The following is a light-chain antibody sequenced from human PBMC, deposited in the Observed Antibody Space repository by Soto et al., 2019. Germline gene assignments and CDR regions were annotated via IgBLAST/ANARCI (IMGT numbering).Light chain of an antibody. Sequence: QSALTQPPSASGSPGQSVTISCTGTSSDVGGYNYVSWYQHHPGKAPKLMIYEVSKRPSGVPDRFSGSKSGNTASLTVSGLQAEDEADYYCSSYAGSTNVFGAGTKLTVL. J-gene: IGLJ1*01. V-gene: IGLV2-8*01. CDR2: EVS. CDR1: SSDVGGYNY. CDR3: SSYAGSTNV.